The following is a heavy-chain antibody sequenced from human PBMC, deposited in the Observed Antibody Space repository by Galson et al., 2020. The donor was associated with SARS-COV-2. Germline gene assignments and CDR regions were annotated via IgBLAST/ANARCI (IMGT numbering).Heavy chain of an antibody. CDR3: ARVWERGFSYGNWFDP. J-gene: IGHJ5*02. D-gene: IGHD5-18*01. CDR2: MNPKSGNT. V-gene: IGHV1-8*01. Sequence: ASVKVSCKASGYTFTNYDINWVRRATGQGLEWMGWMNPKSGNTGLIQKFRGRVTMTRDTSTSTAYMELTSLRFDDTAVYYCARVWERGFSYGNWFDPWGQGTLVTVSS. CDR1: GYTFTNYD.